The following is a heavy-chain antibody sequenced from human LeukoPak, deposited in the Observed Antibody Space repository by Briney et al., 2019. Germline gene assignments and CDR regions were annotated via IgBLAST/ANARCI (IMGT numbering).Heavy chain of an antibody. V-gene: IGHV4-59*01. Sequence: PSETLSLTCTASGGSISNYYWSWIRQPPGKGLEWIGYISDSGTTNYNPSLKSRVTTSLDTSKNQFSPQLRSVTAADTAVYYCARDFMVRGDQVNYYYYYMDVWGTGATITVSS. CDR3: ARDFMVRGDQVNYYYYYMDV. CDR2: ISDSGTT. CDR1: GGSISNYY. J-gene: IGHJ6*03. D-gene: IGHD3-10*01.